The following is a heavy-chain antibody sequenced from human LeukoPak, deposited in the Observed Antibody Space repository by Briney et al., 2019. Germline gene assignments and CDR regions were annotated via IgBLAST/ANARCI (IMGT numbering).Heavy chain of an antibody. CDR2: IYYGGSP. CDR3: ARFRDIVPTIFDS. Sequence: PSETLSLTCTVSGDSINKYFWNWIRQPPGKGPEWVGYIYYGGSPNYNPSLKSRVTISLDTSKNQFSLKLKSMTAADTAVYYCARFRDIVPTIFDSWGQGTLVTVSS. CDR1: GDSINKYF. J-gene: IGHJ5*01. V-gene: IGHV4-59*08. D-gene: IGHD5-12*01.